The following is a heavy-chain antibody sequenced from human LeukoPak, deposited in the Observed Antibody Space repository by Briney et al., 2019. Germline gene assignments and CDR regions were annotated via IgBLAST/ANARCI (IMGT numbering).Heavy chain of an antibody. J-gene: IGHJ4*02. CDR1: GFTFSSYW. CDR3: ARGSYRIFDY. D-gene: IGHD1-26*01. V-gene: IGHV3-74*01. CDR2: IASDGSST. Sequence: GGSLRLSCAASGFTFSSYWMNWVRQAPGKGLVWVSRIASDGSSTTYADSVKGRFSISRDNAKNTLYLQMNSLRVEDTAVYYCARGSYRIFDYWGQGTLVTVSS.